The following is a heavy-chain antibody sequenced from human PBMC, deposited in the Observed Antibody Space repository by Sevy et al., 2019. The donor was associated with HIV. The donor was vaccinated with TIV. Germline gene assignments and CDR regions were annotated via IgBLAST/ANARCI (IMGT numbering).Heavy chain of an antibody. D-gene: IGHD3-9*01. CDR1: GYSISSGYL. CDR2: VDHTGNT. V-gene: IGHV4-38-2*02. J-gene: IGHJ3*01. Sequence: SETLSLTCTVSGYSISSGYLWGWIRQPPGKGLEWIGSVDHTGNTYYNPSLKSRVTISVDTSKNQFSLRLSSVTAADTAVYYCANFGRLLIINGDAFDVWGQGTMVTVSS. CDR3: ANFGRLLIINGDAFDV.